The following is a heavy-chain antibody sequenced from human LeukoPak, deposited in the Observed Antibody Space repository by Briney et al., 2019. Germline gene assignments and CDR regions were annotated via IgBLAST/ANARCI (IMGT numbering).Heavy chain of an antibody. Sequence: GGSLRLSCAASGFTFSNYGMHWVRQAPGKGLEWVAFIRYDGSNKYYADSVKGRFTISRDNSKNTLYLQMNSLRAEDTAVYYCAKDSYSSSSSGAFDIWGQGTMVTVSS. CDR3: AKDSYSSSSSGAFDI. CDR2: IRYDGSNK. J-gene: IGHJ3*02. V-gene: IGHV3-30*02. D-gene: IGHD6-13*01. CDR1: GFTFSNYG.